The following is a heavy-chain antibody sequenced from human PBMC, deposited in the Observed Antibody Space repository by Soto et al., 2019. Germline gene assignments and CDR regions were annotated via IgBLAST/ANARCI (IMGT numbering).Heavy chain of an antibody. CDR2: ISYDGSNK. D-gene: IGHD3-10*01. V-gene: IGHV3-30*18. J-gene: IGHJ3*02. CDR1: GFTFSSYG. Sequence: QVQLVESGGGVVQPGRSLRLSCAASGFTFSSYGMHWFRQAPGKGLEWVAGISYDGSNKYYADSVKGRFTISRDNSKNTLYLHMNSLRAEDTAVYYCAKGELLWFGELLHDGGAFDIWGQGTMVTVSS. CDR3: AKGELLWFGELLHDGGAFDI.